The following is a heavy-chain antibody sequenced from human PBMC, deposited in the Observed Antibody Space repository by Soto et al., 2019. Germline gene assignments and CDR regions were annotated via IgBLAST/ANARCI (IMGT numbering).Heavy chain of an antibody. Sequence: SETLSLTCAVYGGSFSGYYWSWIRQPPGKGLEWIGEINHSGSTNYNPSLKSRVTISVDTSKNQFSLKLSSVTAADTAVYYCAKGKTQQNYYNYFDYWGQGTLVTVSS. CDR2: INHSGST. CDR3: AKGKTQQNYYNYFDY. CDR1: GGSFSGYY. V-gene: IGHV4-34*01. J-gene: IGHJ4*02. D-gene: IGHD3-10*01.